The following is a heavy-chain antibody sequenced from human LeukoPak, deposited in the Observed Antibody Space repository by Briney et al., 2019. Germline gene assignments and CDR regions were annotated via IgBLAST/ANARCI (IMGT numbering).Heavy chain of an antibody. CDR2: IYYSGST. CDR1: GGSISSGGYS. CDR3: ARVYYGSGSYSPYYYYGMDV. D-gene: IGHD3-10*01. Sequence: SETLSLTCTVSGGSISSGGYSWSWIRQHPGKGLEWIGYIYYSGSTYYNPSLKSRVTTSVDTSKNQFSLKLSSVTAADTAVYYCARVYYGSGSYSPYYYYGMDVWGQGTTVTVSS. V-gene: IGHV4-31*03. J-gene: IGHJ6*02.